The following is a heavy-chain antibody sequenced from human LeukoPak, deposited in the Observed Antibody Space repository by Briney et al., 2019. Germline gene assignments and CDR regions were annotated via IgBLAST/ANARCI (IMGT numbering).Heavy chain of an antibody. D-gene: IGHD6-19*01. CDR1: GDSVSSNSAA. CDR3: ARESSVGWCELFDY. J-gene: IGHJ4*02. CDR2: TYYRSKWYN. Sequence: SQTLSLTFAISGDSVSSNSAAWNWLRQSPSRGLEWLGSTYYRSKWYNDYAVSVKSRITINPDTSKNQFSLQLNSVTPEDTAVYYCARESSVGWCELFDYWGQGTLVTVSS. V-gene: IGHV6-1*01.